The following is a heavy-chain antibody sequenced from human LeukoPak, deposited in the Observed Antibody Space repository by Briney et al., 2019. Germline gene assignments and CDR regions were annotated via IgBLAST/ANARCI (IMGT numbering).Heavy chain of an antibody. J-gene: IGHJ4*02. CDR1: GGTFSSYA. V-gene: IGHV1-2*02. Sequence: ASVKVSCKASGGTFSSYAVSWVRQAPGPGLEWMGWINPYSGDTNYAQKFQGRVTMTRDTSISTAYMELSTLRSDDTAVYYCARASYDSSLRIDDIWGQGTLVTVSS. CDR3: ARASYDSSLRIDDI. CDR2: INPYSGDT. D-gene: IGHD3-22*01.